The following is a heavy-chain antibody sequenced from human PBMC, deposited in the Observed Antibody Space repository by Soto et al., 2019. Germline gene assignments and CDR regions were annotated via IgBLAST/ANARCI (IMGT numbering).Heavy chain of an antibody. CDR3: AKDRSPNYYDSSGFDY. Sequence: PGGSLRLSCAASGFTFSSYGMHWVRQAPGKGLEWVAVISYDGSNKYYADSVKGRFTISRDNSKNTLYLQMNSLRAEDTAVYYCAKDRSPNYYDSSGFDYWGQGTLVTSPQ. J-gene: IGHJ4*02. CDR1: GFTFSSYG. D-gene: IGHD3-22*01. V-gene: IGHV3-30*18. CDR2: ISYDGSNK.